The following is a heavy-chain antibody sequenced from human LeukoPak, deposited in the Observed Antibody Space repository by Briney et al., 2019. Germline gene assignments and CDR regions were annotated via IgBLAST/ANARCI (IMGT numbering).Heavy chain of an antibody. Sequence: GGSLRLSCAASVFTFSSYWRHWVRQAPGKGLGWVSRINSDGSSTSYADSVKGRFTISRDNAKNTLYLLMNSLRAEDTAVYYCARYYYDSSGPGGIFDYWGQGTLVTVSS. V-gene: IGHV3-74*01. J-gene: IGHJ4*02. CDR3: ARYYYDSSGPGGIFDY. CDR2: INSDGSST. D-gene: IGHD3-22*01. CDR1: VFTFSSYW.